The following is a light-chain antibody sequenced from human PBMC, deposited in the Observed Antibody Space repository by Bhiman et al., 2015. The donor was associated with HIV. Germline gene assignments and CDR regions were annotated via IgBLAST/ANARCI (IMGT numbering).Light chain of an antibody. Sequence: QSALTQPRSVSGSPGQSVTISCTGTSSDVGDYNYVSWYQQHPGKAPKLIVYAVTQRPSGVPDRFSGSKSGNTASLTISGLQAEDEAEYYCCSYAVTSTYVFGSGTRVTVL. CDR3: CSYAVTSTYV. CDR2: AVT. V-gene: IGLV2-11*01. J-gene: IGLJ1*01. CDR1: SSDVGDYNY.